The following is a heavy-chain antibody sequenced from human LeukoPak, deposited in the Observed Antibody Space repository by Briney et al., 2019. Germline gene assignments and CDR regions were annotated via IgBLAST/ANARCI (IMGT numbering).Heavy chain of an antibody. CDR3: WVRGVSEYYYYGMDV. V-gene: IGHV4-39*07. Sequence: SETLSLTCTVSGGSISSSSYYWGWIRQPPGKGLGWIGSIYYSGSTYYNPSLKSRVTISVDRSKNQFSLKLSSVTAADTAVYYGWVRGVSEYYYYGMDVWGQGTTVTVSS. CDR1: GGSISSSSYY. J-gene: IGHJ6*02. CDR2: IYYSGST. D-gene: IGHD3-10*01.